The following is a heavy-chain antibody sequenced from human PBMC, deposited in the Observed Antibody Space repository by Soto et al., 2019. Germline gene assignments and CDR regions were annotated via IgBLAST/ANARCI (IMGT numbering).Heavy chain of an antibody. V-gene: IGHV1-69*01. CDR2: IIPIFGTA. CDR3: ARVYCSSTGCYMGTADYYGMDV. CDR1: GGTFSSYA. Sequence: QVQLVQSGAEVKKPGSSVKVSCKASGGTFSSYAISWVRQAPGQGLEWMGGIIPIFGTANYAQKFQGRVTITADESTSTAYMELSSLRSEDTAVYYCARVYCSSTGCYMGTADYYGMDVWGQGTTVTVSS. J-gene: IGHJ6*02. D-gene: IGHD2-2*02.